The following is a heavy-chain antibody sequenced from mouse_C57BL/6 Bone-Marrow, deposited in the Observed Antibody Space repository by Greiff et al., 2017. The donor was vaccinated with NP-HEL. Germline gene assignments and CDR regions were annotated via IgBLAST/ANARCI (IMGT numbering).Heavy chain of an antibody. D-gene: IGHD1-1*01. V-gene: IGHV1-5*01. Sequence: SGTVLARPGASVKMSCKTSGYTFTSYWMHWVKQRPGQGLEWIGAIYPGNSDTSYNQKLKGKAKLTAVTSASTAYMELSSLTNEDSAVYYCTRLNYCGSSYGAYWGQGTLVTVSA. CDR3: TRLNYCGSSYGAY. J-gene: IGHJ3*01. CDR2: IYPGNSDT. CDR1: GYTFTSYW.